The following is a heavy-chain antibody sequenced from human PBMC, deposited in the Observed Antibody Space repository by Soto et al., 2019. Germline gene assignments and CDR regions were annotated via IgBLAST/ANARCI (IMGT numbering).Heavy chain of an antibody. V-gene: IGHV3-23*01. D-gene: IGHD3-9*01. CDR3: AKASLVLRYFDYFDY. Sequence: GGSLRLSCAASGFTFSSYAMSWVRQAPGKGLEWVSAISGSGGSTYYADSVKGRFTISRDNSKNTLYLQMNSLRAEDTAVYYCAKASLVLRYFDYFDYWGQGTLVTVSS. CDR1: GFTFSSYA. CDR2: ISGSGGST. J-gene: IGHJ4*02.